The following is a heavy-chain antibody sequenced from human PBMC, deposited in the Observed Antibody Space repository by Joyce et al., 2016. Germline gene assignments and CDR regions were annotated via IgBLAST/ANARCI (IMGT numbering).Heavy chain of an antibody. CDR1: GFTFSSYW. CDR2: ISSDESST. V-gene: IGHV3-74*01. D-gene: IGHD1-26*01. CDR3: ARTGGSYYDYYYYGLDA. Sequence: EVQLVESGGGLVQPGGSLRLSCTASGFTFSSYWMHWVRQVSGKGLVWVSHISSDESSTSYADSVKGRFTISRDNAKNTLYLHMNSLRTEDTAVYYCARTGGSYYDYYYYGLDAWGQGTTVIVSS. J-gene: IGHJ6*02.